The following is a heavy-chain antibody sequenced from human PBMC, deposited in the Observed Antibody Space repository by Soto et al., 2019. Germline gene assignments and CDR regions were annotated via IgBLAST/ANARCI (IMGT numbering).Heavy chain of an antibody. J-gene: IGHJ5*02. CDR3: ARDVVTAVAGSVNWFDP. CDR1: GFSLRTYG. V-gene: IGHV3-33*01. D-gene: IGHD6-19*01. Sequence: QVQLVESRGGVVQSGRSLTLSCAASGFSLRTYGIHWIRRAPGKGLESVAFIRYDGTKKFYANSVKGRSTISKDNSNNILYLQMSGLRAEDTAVYYCARDVVTAVAGSVNWFDPWGQGTLVTVSS. CDR2: IRYDGTKK.